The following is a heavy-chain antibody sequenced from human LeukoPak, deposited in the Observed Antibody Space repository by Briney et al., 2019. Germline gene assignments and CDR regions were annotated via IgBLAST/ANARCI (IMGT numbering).Heavy chain of an antibody. V-gene: IGHV4-4*07. J-gene: IGHJ4*02. CDR3: ARAEINDYSRY. CDR1: GESTRSYY. Sequence: SETLSLTCTVSGESTRSYYWSWIRQPAGKGLEWIGRIYAGGNTNYNPSLKSRVTISVDTSKNQFSLKLSSVTAADTAVYYCARAEINDYSRYWGQGIPVIVSS. CDR2: IYAGGNT. D-gene: IGHD4-11*01.